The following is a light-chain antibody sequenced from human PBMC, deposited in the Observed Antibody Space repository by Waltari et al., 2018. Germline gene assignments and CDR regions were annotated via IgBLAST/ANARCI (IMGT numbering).Light chain of an antibody. V-gene: IGKV1-33*01. CDR1: QDISNY. CDR2: DTS. CDR3: QQYENFPVT. J-gene: IGKJ5*01. Sequence: DIQVNQSPSSLSASVGDRVTITCQASQDISNYLNWYQQKPGKAPKLLIYDTSHLQTGVPSRFSGTGGGTDFTFTISSLQPEDIATYYCQQYENFPVTFGQGTRLEIK.